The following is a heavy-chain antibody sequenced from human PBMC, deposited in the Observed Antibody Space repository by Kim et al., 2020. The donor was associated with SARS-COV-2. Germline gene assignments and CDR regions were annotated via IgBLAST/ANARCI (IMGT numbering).Heavy chain of an antibody. CDR3: ARDLGYYYDSSGNY. D-gene: IGHD3-22*01. V-gene: IGHV1-18*01. Sequence: ASVKVSCKASGYTFTSYGISWVRQAPGQGLEWMGWISAYNGNTNYAQKLQGRVTMTTDTSTSTAYMELRSLRSDDTAVYYCARDLGYYYDSSGNYWGQGTLVTVSS. CDR1: GYTFTSYG. CDR2: ISAYNGNT. J-gene: IGHJ4*02.